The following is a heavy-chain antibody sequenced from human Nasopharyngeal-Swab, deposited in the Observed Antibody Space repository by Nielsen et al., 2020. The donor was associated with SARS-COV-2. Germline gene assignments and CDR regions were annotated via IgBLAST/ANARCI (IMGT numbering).Heavy chain of an antibody. CDR3: AKAKGYTSCWNDY. J-gene: IGHJ4*02. CDR2: ISGSGGST. V-gene: IGHV3-23*01. D-gene: IGHD2-2*01. Sequence: WIRQPPGKGLEWVSVISGSGGSTYYADSVKGRFTTSRDNSKTTVHLQMDRLRVEDTAVYFCAKAKGYTSCWNDYWGQGTLVTVSS.